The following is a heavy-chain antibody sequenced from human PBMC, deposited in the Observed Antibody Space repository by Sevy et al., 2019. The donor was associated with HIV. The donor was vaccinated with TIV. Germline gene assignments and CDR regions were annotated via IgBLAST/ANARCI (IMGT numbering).Heavy chain of an antibody. CDR1: GFNFNIYS. CDR3: AREGCTRPHDY. Sequence: GGSLRLSCAVSGFNFNIYSMSWVRQAPGKGLEWVSTLSFSCGKINYADSVMGHFIFSRDDSKNTLYLQMNSLRAEDTAVYFCAREGCTRPHDYWGQGTLVTVSS. V-gene: IGHV3-23*01. CDR2: LSFSCGKI. D-gene: IGHD2-8*01. J-gene: IGHJ4*02.